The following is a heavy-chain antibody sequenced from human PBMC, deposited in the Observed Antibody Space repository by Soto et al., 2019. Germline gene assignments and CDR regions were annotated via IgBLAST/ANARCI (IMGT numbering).Heavy chain of an antibody. CDR3: ASLETAMVSDGDY. CDR2: IIPILGIA. CDR1: GGTFSSYT. D-gene: IGHD5-18*01. J-gene: IGHJ4*02. V-gene: IGHV1-69*02. Sequence: QVQLVQSGAEVKKPGSSVKVSCKASGGTFSSYTISWVRQAPGQGLEWMGRIIPILGIANYAQKFQGRVTXTXDXXTSTAYMELSSLRSEDTAVYDCASLETAMVSDGDYWGQGTLVTVSS.